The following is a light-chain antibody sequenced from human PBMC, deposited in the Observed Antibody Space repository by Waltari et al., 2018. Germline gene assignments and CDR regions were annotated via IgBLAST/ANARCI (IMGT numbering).Light chain of an antibody. Sequence: DIVMTQSPDSLAVSLGERATINCESSQSVLYSSNNKNYLAWYQQKPGQPPKLLIYWASTRDSVVPDRFSGSGSGTDFTLSISSLQAEDVAFYYCQQYYTTPWTFGQGTKVEIK. CDR1: QSVLYSSNNKNY. V-gene: IGKV4-1*01. CDR3: QQYYTTPWT. J-gene: IGKJ1*01. CDR2: WAS.